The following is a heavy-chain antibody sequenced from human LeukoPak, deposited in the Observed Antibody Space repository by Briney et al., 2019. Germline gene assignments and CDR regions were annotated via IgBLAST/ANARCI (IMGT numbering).Heavy chain of an antibody. D-gene: IGHD3-10*01. CDR2: ISYDGSNK. J-gene: IGHJ5*02. Sequence: PGGSLRLSCAASGFTFSSYGMHWVRQAPGKGLEWVAVISYDGSNKYYADSVKGRFTISRDNSKNTLYLQMNSLRAEDTAVYYCAKDLMDYYGPRWFDPWGQGALVTVSS. CDR1: GFTFSSYG. V-gene: IGHV3-30*18. CDR3: AKDLMDYYGPRWFDP.